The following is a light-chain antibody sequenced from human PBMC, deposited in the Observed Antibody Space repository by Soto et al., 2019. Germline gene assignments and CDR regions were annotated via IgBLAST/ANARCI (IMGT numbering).Light chain of an antibody. CDR2: GAS. Sequence: EIVLTQSPGTLSLSPWEIATLSCRASQSVSSSYLDWYQQKPGQAPRLLIYGASSRATGIPARFSGSGYGTDFTLTISSLEPEDFEVYYCQQRSNWPRTFGHGTKVDIK. CDR3: QQRSNWPRT. V-gene: IGKV3D-20*02. CDR1: QSVSSSY. J-gene: IGKJ1*01.